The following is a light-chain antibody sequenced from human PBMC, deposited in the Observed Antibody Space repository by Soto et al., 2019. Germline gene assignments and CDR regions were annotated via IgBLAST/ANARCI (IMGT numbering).Light chain of an antibody. CDR2: GAS. Sequence: EIVLTQSPGTLSLSPGERATLSCRASQSVSSSYLAWYQQKPGQAPRLLIYGASSRATGIPDRFSGSGSGTDFTLTISRLEPEDFAVYYCQQYANSPPTFGKGTKV. V-gene: IGKV3-20*01. J-gene: IGKJ1*01. CDR3: QQYANSPPT. CDR1: QSVSSSY.